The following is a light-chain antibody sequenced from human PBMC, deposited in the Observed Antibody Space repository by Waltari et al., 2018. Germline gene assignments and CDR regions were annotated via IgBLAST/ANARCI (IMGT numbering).Light chain of an antibody. V-gene: IGKV1-39*01. CDR1: QTIFSY. CDR3: QQSYSAPRT. CDR2: SAS. Sequence: DIQMTQSPSSLSASVGAGVPIPCRESQTIFSYLNWFQQTPGKAPELLIFSASALQSGVPSRFSGSGSGTNFTLTISSLRPEDFATYYCQQSYSAPRTFGQGTKVDFK. J-gene: IGKJ1*01.